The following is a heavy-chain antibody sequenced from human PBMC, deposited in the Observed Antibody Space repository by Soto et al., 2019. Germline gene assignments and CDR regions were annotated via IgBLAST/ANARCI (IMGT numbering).Heavy chain of an antibody. J-gene: IGHJ4*02. CDR3: ARGHGIYVRFDF. Sequence: SETLSLTCSVSGGSVYDFYWNWLRQSPGKGLEWIGNIYNTGTTNYNPSLRSRATISIDTSKNQFSLHLKSVTAADSAMYFCARGHGIYVRFDFWGQGALVTVSS. D-gene: IGHD3-9*01. CDR2: IYNTGTT. V-gene: IGHV4-59*02. CDR1: GGSVYDFY.